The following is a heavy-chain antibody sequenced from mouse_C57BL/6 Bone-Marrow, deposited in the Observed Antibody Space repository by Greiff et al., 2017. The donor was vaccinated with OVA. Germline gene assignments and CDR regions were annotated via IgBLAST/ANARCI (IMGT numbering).Heavy chain of an antibody. V-gene: IGHV5-4*01. CDR3: ARDTVVANYAMDY. J-gene: IGHJ4*01. CDR1: GFTFSSYA. D-gene: IGHD1-1*01. CDR2: ISDGGSYT. Sequence: EVKLVESGGGLVKPGGSLKLSCAASGFTFSSYAMSWVRQTPEKRLEWVATISDGGSYTYYPDNVKGRFTISRDNAKNNLYLQMGHLKSEDTAMYYCARDTVVANYAMDYWGQGTSVTVSS.